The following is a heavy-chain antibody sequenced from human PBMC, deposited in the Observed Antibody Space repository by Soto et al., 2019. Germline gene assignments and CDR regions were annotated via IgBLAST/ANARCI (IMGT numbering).Heavy chain of an antibody. D-gene: IGHD1-26*01. Sequence: QVQLVESGGGVVQPGRSLRLSCAASGFTFSSYGIHWVRQAPGKGLEWVAVIWYDGSNKYYADSVKGRFTISRDNSKNTLYLQMNSLRAEDTAVYYCARGVGAAYYYYYGMDVWGQGTTVTVSS. J-gene: IGHJ6*02. CDR1: GFTFSSYG. CDR3: ARGVGAAYYYYYGMDV. CDR2: IWYDGSNK. V-gene: IGHV3-30*19.